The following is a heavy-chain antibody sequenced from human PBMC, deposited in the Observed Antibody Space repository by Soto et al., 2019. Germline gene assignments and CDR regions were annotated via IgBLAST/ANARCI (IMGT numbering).Heavy chain of an antibody. J-gene: IGHJ4*02. CDR1: GFTFSSYG. CDR2: ISYDGSNK. V-gene: IGHV3-30*18. Sequence: GGSLRLSCAASGFTFSSYGMHWVRQAPGKGLEWVAVISYDGSNKYYADSVKGRFTISRDNSKNTLYLQMNSLRAEDTAVYYCAKPHDPNDYGDLYDYWGQGTLVTVSS. CDR3: AKPHDPNDYGDLYDY. D-gene: IGHD4-17*01.